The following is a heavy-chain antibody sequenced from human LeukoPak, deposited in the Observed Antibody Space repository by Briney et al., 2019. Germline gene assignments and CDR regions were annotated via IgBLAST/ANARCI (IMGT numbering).Heavy chain of an antibody. CDR1: GFTFSSYA. CDR2: ISGSGGSI. D-gene: IGHD3-10*01. J-gene: IGHJ6*04. Sequence: GGSLRLSCAASGFTFSSYAMTWVRQAPGKGLEWVSAISGSGGSIYYADSVKGRFTISRDNSKNTLYLQMNSLRAEDTAVYYCAELGITMIGGVWGKGTTVTISS. CDR3: AELGITMIGGV. V-gene: IGHV3-23*01.